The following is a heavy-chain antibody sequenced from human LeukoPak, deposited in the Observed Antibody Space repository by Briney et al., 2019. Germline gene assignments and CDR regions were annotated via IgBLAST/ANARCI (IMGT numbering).Heavy chain of an antibody. J-gene: IGHJ4*02. Sequence: SETLSLTCTVSGGSISSYYWSWIRQPPGKGLEWIGYIYYSGSTNYNPSLKSRVTISVDTSKNQFSLKLSSVTAADTAVYYCARAGVRGVHFDYWGQGTLVTVSS. V-gene: IGHV4-59*01. CDR2: IYYSGST. D-gene: IGHD3-10*01. CDR1: GGSISSYY. CDR3: ARAGVRGVHFDY.